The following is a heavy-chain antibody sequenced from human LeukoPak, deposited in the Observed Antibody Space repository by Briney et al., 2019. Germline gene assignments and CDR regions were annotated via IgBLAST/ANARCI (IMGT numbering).Heavy chain of an antibody. V-gene: IGHV3-49*04. J-gene: IGHJ4*02. CDR2: IRSKAYGGTT. D-gene: IGHD3-3*01. CDR1: GFTFGDYA. Sequence: PGRSLRLSCTASGFTFGDYAMSWVRQAPGKGLEWVGFIRSKAYGGTTEYAASVKGRFTISRDDSKSIAYLQMNSLKTEDTAVYYCTSDFWSGYYWSWYWGQGTLVTVSS. CDR3: TSDFWSGYYWSWY.